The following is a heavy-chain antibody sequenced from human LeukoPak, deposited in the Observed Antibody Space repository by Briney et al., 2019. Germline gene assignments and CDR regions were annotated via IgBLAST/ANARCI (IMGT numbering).Heavy chain of an antibody. CDR3: TTPIGFGELFFDAFDI. CDR2: IKSKTDGGTT. CDR1: GFTFSNAW. J-gene: IGHJ3*02. Sequence: GGSLRLSCAASGFTFSNAWMSWVRQAPGKGLEWVGRIKSKTDGGTTDYAAPVKGRFTISRDDSKNTLYLQMNSLKTEDTAVYYCTTPIGFGELFFDAFDIWGQGTMVTVSS. D-gene: IGHD3-10*01. V-gene: IGHV3-15*01.